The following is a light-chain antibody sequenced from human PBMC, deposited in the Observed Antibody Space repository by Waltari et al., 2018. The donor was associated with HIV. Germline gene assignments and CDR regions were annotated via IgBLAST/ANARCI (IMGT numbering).Light chain of an antibody. V-gene: IGLV2-14*01. J-gene: IGLJ2*01. CDR1: SSDVGGYNY. CDR2: EVS. Sequence: QSALTQPASVSGSPGQSITISCTGTSSDVGGYNYVSWYQKHPGKAPKLMIYEVSNRPSWVSNRFSGSKSGNTASLTISGLQAEDEADYYCSSYTSSSTVVFGGGTKLTVL. CDR3: SSYTSSSTVV.